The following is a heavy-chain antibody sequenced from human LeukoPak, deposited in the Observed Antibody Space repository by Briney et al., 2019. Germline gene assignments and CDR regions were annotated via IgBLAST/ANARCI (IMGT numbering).Heavy chain of an antibody. J-gene: IGHJ4*02. CDR3: ARELTSSGYYEGVY. CDR1: GYTFTSYY. CDR2: INPSDGST. D-gene: IGHD3-22*01. Sequence: ASVKVSCKASGYTFTSYYMHWVRQAPGKGLEWMGIINPSDGSTSYAQTFQGRVTMPRDTSTSTVYMELSSLRPEDTDVYYCARELTSSGYYEGVYWGQGTLVTVSS. V-gene: IGHV1-46*01.